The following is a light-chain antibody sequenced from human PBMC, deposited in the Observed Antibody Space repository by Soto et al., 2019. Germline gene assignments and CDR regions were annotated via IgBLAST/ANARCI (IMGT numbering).Light chain of an antibody. CDR1: QSVSSSH. V-gene: IGKV3-20*01. J-gene: IGKJ1*01. Sequence: EIVLTQSPGTLSSSPGERATLSCRASQSVSSSHLAWYQQKPGQAPRLLIYGASSRATGIPDRFSGSGSGTDFTLTISRLEPEDFAGYYCQQFGTSRTFGQGTKVDIK. CDR3: QQFGTSRT. CDR2: GAS.